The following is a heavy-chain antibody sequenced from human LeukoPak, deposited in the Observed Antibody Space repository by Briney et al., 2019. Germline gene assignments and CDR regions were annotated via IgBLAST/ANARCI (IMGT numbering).Heavy chain of an antibody. CDR2: INPNSGGT. D-gene: IGHD1-26*01. CDR3: ARGSSIVGATTTTPDY. J-gene: IGHJ4*02. CDR1: GYTFTSYY. V-gene: IGHV1-2*02. Sequence: SVKVSCTASGYTFTSYYMHWVRQAPGQGLEWMGWINPNSGGTNYAQKFQGRVTMTRDTSISTAYMELSRPRSDDTAVYYCARGSSIVGATTTTPDYWGQGTLVTVSS.